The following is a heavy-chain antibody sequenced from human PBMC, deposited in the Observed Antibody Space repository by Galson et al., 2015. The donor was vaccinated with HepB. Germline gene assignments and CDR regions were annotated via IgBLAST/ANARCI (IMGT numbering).Heavy chain of an antibody. V-gene: IGHV1-69*13. Sequence: SVKVSCKVSGGTFSRFAISWVRQAPGQELEWMGGIIPIFGTANYAQKFQGRVTITADESTSTAYMELSGLRSEDTAVYYCARPVGATSVGYFQHWGQGTLVTVSS. CDR3: ARPVGATSVGYFQH. CDR1: GGTFSRFA. CDR2: IIPIFGTA. J-gene: IGHJ1*01. D-gene: IGHD1-26*01.